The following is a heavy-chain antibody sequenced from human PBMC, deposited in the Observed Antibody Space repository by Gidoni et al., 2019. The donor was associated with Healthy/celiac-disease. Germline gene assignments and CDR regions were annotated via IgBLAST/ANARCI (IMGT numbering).Heavy chain of an antibody. J-gene: IGHJ4*01. V-gene: IGHV4-30-4*01. CDR2: IYHSGST. CDR3: ARVLMVRGGVDY. Sequence: QVQLQESGPGLVTPSQTLSLTCTVSGGSLSSGDYYWSWIRQPPGKGLEWLGYIYHSGSTYYNPSFKSRVTISVDPSKNQFSLKLSSGTAADTAVYYCARVLMVRGGVDYWGHGTLVTVSS. CDR1: GGSLSSGDYY. D-gene: IGHD3-10*01.